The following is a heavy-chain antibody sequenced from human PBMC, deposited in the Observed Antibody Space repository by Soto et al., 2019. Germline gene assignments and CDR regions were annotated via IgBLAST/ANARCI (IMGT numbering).Heavy chain of an antibody. J-gene: IGHJ4*02. Sequence: ASVKVSCKASGYTFTSHAMHWVRQAPGQRLEWLGWINAGNGNTKYSQKFQGRVTVTRDTSASTAYMELRSLRSDDTAVYYCARLVVVAADFDYWGQGTLLTVSS. CDR1: GYTFTSHA. CDR2: INAGNGNT. CDR3: ARLVVVAADFDY. D-gene: IGHD2-15*01. V-gene: IGHV1-3*01.